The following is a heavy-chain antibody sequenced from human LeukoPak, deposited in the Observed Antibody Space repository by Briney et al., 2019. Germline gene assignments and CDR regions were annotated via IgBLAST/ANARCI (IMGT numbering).Heavy chain of an antibody. J-gene: IGHJ4*02. CDR1: GFTFSSYG. CDR3: AKMLSGWYGLSCFDY. CDR2: ISYDGSNK. D-gene: IGHD6-19*01. V-gene: IGHV3-30*18. Sequence: PGGSLRLSCAASGFTFSSYGMHWVRQAPGKGLEWVAVISYDGSNKYYADSVKGRFTISRDNSKNTLYLQMNSLRAEDTAVYYCAKMLSGWYGLSCFDYWGQGTLVTVSS.